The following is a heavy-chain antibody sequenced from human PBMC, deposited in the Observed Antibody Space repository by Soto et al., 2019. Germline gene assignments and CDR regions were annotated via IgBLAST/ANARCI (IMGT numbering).Heavy chain of an antibody. CDR3: ARGGPAYYYDSSGNDY. CDR1: GFTFDDYG. CDR2: INWNGGST. J-gene: IGHJ4*02. D-gene: IGHD3-22*01. Sequence: EVQLVESGGGVVRPGGSLRLSCAASGFTFDDYGMSWVRQAPGKGLEWVSGINWNGGSTGYADSVKGRFTISRDNAKNSLYLQMNSLGAEDTALYYCARGGPAYYYDSSGNDYWGQGTLVTVSS. V-gene: IGHV3-20*04.